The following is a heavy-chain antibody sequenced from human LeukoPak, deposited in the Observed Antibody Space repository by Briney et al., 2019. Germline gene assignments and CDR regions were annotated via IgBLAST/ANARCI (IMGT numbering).Heavy chain of an antibody. CDR1: GFTFSSYA. CDR3: ARDLNGGTSNYFDY. J-gene: IGHJ4*02. CDR2: ISYDGSSK. Sequence: GGSLRLSCAASGFTFSSYAMHWVRQAPGKGLEWVAVISYDGSSKYYTDSVKGRFTISRDNSKNTLYLQMNSLRAEDTAVFYCARDLNGGTSNYFDYWGQGTLVTVSS. V-gene: IGHV3-30-3*01. D-gene: IGHD4-23*01.